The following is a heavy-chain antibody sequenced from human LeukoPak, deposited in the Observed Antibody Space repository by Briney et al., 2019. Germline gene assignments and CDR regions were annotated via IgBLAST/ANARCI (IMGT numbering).Heavy chain of an antibody. CDR1: GYSISSGYY. Sequence: SETLSLTCTVSGYSISSGYYWGWIRQPPGKGLEWIGSIYHSGSTYYNPSLKSRVTISVDTSKNQFSLKLSSVTAADTAVYYRAVYCSSTSCDPDDAFDIWGQGTMVTVSS. J-gene: IGHJ3*02. D-gene: IGHD2-2*01. V-gene: IGHV4-38-2*02. CDR2: IYHSGST. CDR3: AVYCSSTSCDPDDAFDI.